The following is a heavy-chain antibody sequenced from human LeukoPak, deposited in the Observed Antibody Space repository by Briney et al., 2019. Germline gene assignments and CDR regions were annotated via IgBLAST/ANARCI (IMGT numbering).Heavy chain of an antibody. Sequence: ASVKVSFKASGYTFTGYYIHWVRQAPGQGLEWMGWINPNSGGTKYAQKFQGRVSMTRDMPINTAYMELNSLRFDDTAVYYCARSKYSDYLWGQGTLVTVSS. CDR1: GYTFTGYY. CDR3: ARSKYSDYL. J-gene: IGHJ4*02. D-gene: IGHD5-12*01. CDR2: INPNSGGT. V-gene: IGHV1-2*02.